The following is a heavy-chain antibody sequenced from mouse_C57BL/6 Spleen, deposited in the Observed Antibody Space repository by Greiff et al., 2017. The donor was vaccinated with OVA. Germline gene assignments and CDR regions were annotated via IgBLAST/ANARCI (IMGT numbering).Heavy chain of an antibody. D-gene: IGHD1-1*01. CDR1: GYTFTDYY. V-gene: IGHV1-26*01. CDR2: INTNNGGT. J-gene: IGHJ4*01. CDR3: ARNYGSSFLYAMDY. Sequence: VQLQQSGPELVKPGASVKISCKASGYTFTDYYMNWVKQSHGKSLEWIGDINTNNGGTSYNQKFKGKATLTVDKSSSTAYMELRSLTSEDSAVYYCARNYGSSFLYAMDYWGQGTSVTVSS.